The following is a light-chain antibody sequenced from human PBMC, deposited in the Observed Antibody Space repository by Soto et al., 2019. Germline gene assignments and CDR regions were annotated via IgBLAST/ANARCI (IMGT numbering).Light chain of an antibody. V-gene: IGLV1-44*01. CDR1: SSNIGSKT. Sequence: QAVVTQPPSASGTPGQRVTISCSGSSSNIGSKTVNWYQQLQGAAPNHLIYNNNQRPPGVPDRFSGSTSSSSASLAITGLGPDDEAEYDCSTWDDDLSTQIIGGGTKLTVL. CDR3: STWDDDLSTQI. CDR2: NNN. J-gene: IGLJ2*01.